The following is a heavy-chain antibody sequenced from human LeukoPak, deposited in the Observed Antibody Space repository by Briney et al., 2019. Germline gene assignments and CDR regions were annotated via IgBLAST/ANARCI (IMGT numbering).Heavy chain of an antibody. Sequence: PGGSLRLSCAAPGFTFSSYGMHWVRQAPGKGLEWVAVISYDGNNKYYADSVKGRFTISRDNSKNTLYLQMNSLRAEDTAIYYCAQLTSDWGQGTLVTVSS. CDR2: ISYDGNNK. D-gene: IGHD5-24*01. V-gene: IGHV3-33*05. CDR1: GFTFSSYG. J-gene: IGHJ4*02. CDR3: AQLTSD.